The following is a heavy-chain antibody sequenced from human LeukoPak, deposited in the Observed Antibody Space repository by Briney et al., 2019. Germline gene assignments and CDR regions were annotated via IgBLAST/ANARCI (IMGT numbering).Heavy chain of an antibody. CDR2: IYYSGST. V-gene: IGHV4-59*12. CDR1: GGSISSYY. Sequence: PSETLSLTCTVSGGSISSYYWSWIRQPPGKGLEWIGYIYYSGSTNYNPSLKSRVTISVDTSKNQFSLKLSSVTAADTAVYYCARAGGRFGELSACDYWGQGTLVTVSS. J-gene: IGHJ4*02. D-gene: IGHD3-10*01. CDR3: ARAGGRFGELSACDY.